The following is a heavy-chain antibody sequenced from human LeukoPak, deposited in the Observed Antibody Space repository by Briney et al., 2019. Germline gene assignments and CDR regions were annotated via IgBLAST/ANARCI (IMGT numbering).Heavy chain of an antibody. CDR3: ARRESSTMVRGAPGWFDP. Sequence: GESLKISCKGSGYSFTSYWIGWVRQMPGKGLEWTGIIYPGDSDTRYSPSFQGQVTISADKSISTAYLQWSSLKASDTAMYYCARRESSTMVRGAPGWFDPWGQGTLVTVSS. V-gene: IGHV5-51*01. D-gene: IGHD3-10*01. J-gene: IGHJ5*02. CDR2: IYPGDSDT. CDR1: GYSFTSYW.